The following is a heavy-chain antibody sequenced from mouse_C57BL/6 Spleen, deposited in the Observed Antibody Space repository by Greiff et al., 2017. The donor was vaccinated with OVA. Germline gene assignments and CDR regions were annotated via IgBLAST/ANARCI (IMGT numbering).Heavy chain of an antibody. Sequence: VHLVESGPELVQPGASVKLSCKASGYTFSSSWMHWVKQRPGKGLEWIGRIYPGDGDTNYNGKFKGKGTLTADKSSSTAYMQLSSLTSEDSAVYYCARDDDNHFDYWGQGTTLTVSS. J-gene: IGHJ2*01. CDR3: ARDDDNHFDY. V-gene: IGHV1-82*01. CDR1: GYTFSSSW. D-gene: IGHD1-3*01. CDR2: IYPGDGDT.